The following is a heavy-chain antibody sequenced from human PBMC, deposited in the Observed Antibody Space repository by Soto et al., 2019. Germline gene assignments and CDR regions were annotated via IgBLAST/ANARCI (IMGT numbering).Heavy chain of an antibody. J-gene: IGHJ5*02. CDR3: TRGLTPDWPHWFDP. CDR2: THPADSDT. Sequence: PGESLKISCKGSGYRFSSYWIGWVRQMPGKGLEWMGITHPADSDTRYSPSFQGQVTISADKSISTAYLQWSSLKASDTAMYYCTRGLTPDWPHWFDPWGQGTLVTVSS. V-gene: IGHV5-51*01. D-gene: IGHD2-15*01. CDR1: GYRFSSYW.